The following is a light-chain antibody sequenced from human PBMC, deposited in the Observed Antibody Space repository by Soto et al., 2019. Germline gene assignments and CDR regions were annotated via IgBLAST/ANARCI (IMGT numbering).Light chain of an antibody. CDR1: KLGDKY. J-gene: IGLJ2*01. Sequence: SYELTQPPSVSVSPGQTASITCSGDKLGDKYACWYQQKPGQSPVQVIYQGTKRPSGIPERFSGSNSGNTATLTISGNRTRDEADYYCQAWDSTTGVVFGGGTKLTVL. V-gene: IGLV3-1*01. CDR3: QAWDSTTGVV. CDR2: QGT.